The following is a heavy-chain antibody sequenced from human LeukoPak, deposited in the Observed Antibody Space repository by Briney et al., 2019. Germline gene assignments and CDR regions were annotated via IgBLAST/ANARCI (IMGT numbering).Heavy chain of an antibody. D-gene: IGHD2-2*01. J-gene: IGHJ4*02. CDR1: GFTFTTYY. CDR3: ARADCSSTRCYEFDY. CDR2: ISSSGSPI. V-gene: IGHV3-11*04. Sequence: GGSLRLSCAASGFTFTTYYMSWIRQPPGKGLDWVSYISSSGSPISYAGSVKGRFTVSRDNAKNSLYLQMNSLRVEDTAVYYCARADCSSTRCYEFDYWGQGTLVIVSS.